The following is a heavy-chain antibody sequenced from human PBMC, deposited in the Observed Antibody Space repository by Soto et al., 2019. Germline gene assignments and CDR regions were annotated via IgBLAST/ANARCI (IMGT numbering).Heavy chain of an antibody. CDR3: ARDFSAPATKYYFDY. D-gene: IGHD6-6*01. V-gene: IGHV2-5*02. J-gene: IGHJ4*02. CDR2: IYWDDDK. Sequence: SGPTLVNPTQTLTLTCTFSGFSLSTSGVGVGWIRQPPGKALEWLALIYWDDDKCYSPSLKSRLTITKDTSKNQVVLTMTNMDPVDTATYYCARDFSAPATKYYFDYWGQGTLVTVSS. CDR1: GFSLSTSGVG.